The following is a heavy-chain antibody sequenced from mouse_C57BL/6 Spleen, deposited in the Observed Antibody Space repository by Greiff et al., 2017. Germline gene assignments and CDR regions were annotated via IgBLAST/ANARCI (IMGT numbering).Heavy chain of an antibody. D-gene: IGHD1-1*01. J-gene: IGHJ1*03. CDR2: ISDGGSYT. CDR1: GFTFSSYA. CDR3: ARRDYYGSSWYFDV. V-gene: IGHV5-4*03. Sequence: EVMLVESGGGLVKPGGSLKLSCAASGFTFSSYAMSWVRQTPEKRLEWVATISDGGSYTYYPDNVKGRFTISRDNAKNNLYLQMSHLKSEDTAMYYCARRDYYGSSWYFDVWGTGTTVTVSS.